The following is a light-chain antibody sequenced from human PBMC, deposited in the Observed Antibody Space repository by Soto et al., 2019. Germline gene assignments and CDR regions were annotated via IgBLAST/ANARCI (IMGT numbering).Light chain of an antibody. CDR3: QQYNNWPRT. V-gene: IGKV3-15*01. CDR1: QSIRSH. Sequence: ERVMTQSPATLSVSPGEGATLSCRASQSIRSHLAWYQQKPGQAPRLLIYGASTRATGIPARFSGTGSGTEFTLTISSLQSEDFAVYYCQQYNNWPRTFGQGTKVDIK. J-gene: IGKJ1*01. CDR2: GAS.